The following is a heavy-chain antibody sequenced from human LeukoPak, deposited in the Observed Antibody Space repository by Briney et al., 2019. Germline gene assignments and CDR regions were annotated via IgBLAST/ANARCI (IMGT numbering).Heavy chain of an antibody. J-gene: IGHJ4*02. CDR2: INPNSGGT. D-gene: IGHD3-22*01. CDR3: ARSLTYYYDSSGYYFDY. V-gene: IGHV1-2*06. Sequence: ASVKVSCKASGYTFTGYYMHWVRQAPGQGLEWIGRINPNSGGTNYAQKFQGGVTMTRDTSISTAYMELSRLRSDDTAVYYCARSLTYYYDSSGYYFDYWGQGTLVTVSS. CDR1: GYTFTGYY.